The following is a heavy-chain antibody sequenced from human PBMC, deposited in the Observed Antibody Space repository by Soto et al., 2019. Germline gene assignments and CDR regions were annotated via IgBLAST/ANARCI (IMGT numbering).Heavy chain of an antibody. V-gene: IGHV3-30*12. D-gene: IGHD3-16*02. CDR2: ISSDGSNK. Sequence: SCKASGYTFISYGMHWVRQAPGKGLEWVALISSDGSNKYYADSVKGRSTISRDNSKNTLYLQMNSLRAEDTAVYYCAKGFRLGELSDPTFDYWGQGTLVTVSS. CDR1: GYTFISYG. CDR3: AKGFRLGELSDPTFDY. J-gene: IGHJ4*02.